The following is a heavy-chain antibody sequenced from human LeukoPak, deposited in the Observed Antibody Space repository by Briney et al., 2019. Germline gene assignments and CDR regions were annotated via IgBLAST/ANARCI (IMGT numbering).Heavy chain of an antibody. V-gene: IGHV4-34*01. D-gene: IGHD3-22*01. CDR1: GGSFSGYY. CDR3: VTYYFDSSGPKKTY. J-gene: IGHJ4*02. CDR2: INHSGST. Sequence: SETLSLTCAVYGGSFSGYYWSWIRQPPGKGLEWIGEINHSGSTNYNPSLKSRVTISVDTSKKQFSLKLSSVTAADTAVYYCVTYYFDSSGPKKTYWGQGTLVTVSS.